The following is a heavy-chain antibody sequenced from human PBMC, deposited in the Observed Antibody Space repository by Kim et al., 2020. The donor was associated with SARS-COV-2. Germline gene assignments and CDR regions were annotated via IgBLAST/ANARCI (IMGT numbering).Heavy chain of an antibody. J-gene: IGHJ4*02. D-gene: IGHD5-12*01. V-gene: IGHV3-48*04. CDR2: ISSSSSTI. CDR1: GFTFSSYS. Sequence: GGSLRLSCAASGFTFSSYSMNWVRQAPGKGLEWVSYISSSSSTIYYADSVKGRFTISRDNAKNSLYLQMNSLRAEDTAVYYCATQRGYSGYDSFDYWGQGTLVTVSS. CDR3: ATQRGYSGYDSFDY.